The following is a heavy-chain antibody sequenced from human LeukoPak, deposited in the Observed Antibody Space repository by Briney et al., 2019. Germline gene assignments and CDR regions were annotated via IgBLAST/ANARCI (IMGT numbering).Heavy chain of an antibody. CDR1: GGSISSGSYY. D-gene: IGHD2-2*02. Sequence: SQTLSLTCTVSGGSISSGSYYWSWIRQPAGKGLEWIGRIYTSGSTNYNPSLRSRVTISVDTSKNQFSLKLSSVTAADTAVYYCARVWVSVVPAAILWFDPWGQGTLVTVSS. CDR3: ARVWVSVVPAAILWFDP. J-gene: IGHJ5*02. CDR2: IYTSGST. V-gene: IGHV4-61*02.